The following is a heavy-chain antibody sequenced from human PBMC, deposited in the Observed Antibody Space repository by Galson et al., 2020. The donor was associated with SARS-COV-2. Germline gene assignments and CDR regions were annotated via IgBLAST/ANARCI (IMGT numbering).Heavy chain of an antibody. J-gene: IGHJ4*02. D-gene: IGHD4-17*01. CDR1: GGSISSYY. CDR3: ALYGDYHRDY. CDR2: IYYSGST. Sequence: SETLSLTCTVSGGSISSYYWSWIRQPPGKGLEWIGYIYYSGSTNYNPSLKSRVTISVDTSKNQFSLKLSSVTAADTAVYYCALYGDYHRDYWGQGTLVTVSS. V-gene: IGHV4-59*01.